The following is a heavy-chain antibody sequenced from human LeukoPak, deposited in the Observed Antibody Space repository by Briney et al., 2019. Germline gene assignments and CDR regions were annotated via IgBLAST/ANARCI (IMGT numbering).Heavy chain of an antibody. CDR1: GFTFSTYA. J-gene: IGHJ4*02. Sequence: PGGSLRLSCAASGFTFSTYAMSWVRQAPGKGLEWVSSISSSGDRTFYADSVKDRFTISRDNSENTLYLQMSRLRAEDTAVYYCAKDRPNYHESNGHYYRPNGDYWVQGTLVTVSS. V-gene: IGHV3-23*01. D-gene: IGHD3-22*01. CDR2: ISSSGDRT. CDR3: AKDRPNYHESNGHYYRPNGDY.